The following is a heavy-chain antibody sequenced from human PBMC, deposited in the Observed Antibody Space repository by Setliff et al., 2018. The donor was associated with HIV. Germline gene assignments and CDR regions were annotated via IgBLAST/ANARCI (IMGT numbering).Heavy chain of an antibody. CDR2: FYHSGST. CDR3: ARLGYSVYDVPAFDI. CDR1: AGSITGYF. V-gene: IGHV4-59*08. J-gene: IGHJ3*02. D-gene: IGHD5-12*01. Sequence: PSETLSLTCSVSAGSITGYFWTWIRQPPGKGLEWIGYFYHSGSTNYNPSLKSRVSISVDTSKNQFSLKLSSVTAADTAVYYCARLGYSVYDVPAFDIWGQGTMVTVSS.